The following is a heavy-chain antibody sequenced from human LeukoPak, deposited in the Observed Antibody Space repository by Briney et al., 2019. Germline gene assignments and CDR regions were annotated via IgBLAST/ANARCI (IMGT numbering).Heavy chain of an antibody. V-gene: IGHV1-2*02. Sequence: ASVKVSYRASGYTFSGHYMHWVRQAPGQALEWMGWINPNTGGTNYAQKFQGGVTMTRDTSISTVYMELRRLRSDDTAVYYCARDMYDFLSAAYYFDYWGQGTLVTVSS. J-gene: IGHJ4*02. CDR1: GYTFSGHY. D-gene: IGHD3-3*01. CDR3: ARDMYDFLSAAYYFDY. CDR2: INPNTGGT.